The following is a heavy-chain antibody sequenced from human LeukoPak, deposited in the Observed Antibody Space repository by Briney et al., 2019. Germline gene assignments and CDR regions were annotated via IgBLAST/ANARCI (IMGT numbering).Heavy chain of an antibody. V-gene: IGHV3-30*18. J-gene: IGHJ4*02. Sequence: GGSLRLSCAASGFTFTTYWMSWVRQAPGKGLEWVAVISHDGSNKYYADSVKGRFTISRDNSKNTLYLQMNSLRAEDTAVYYCAKDFSSSGFDYWGQGTLVTVSS. D-gene: IGHD6-6*01. CDR2: ISHDGSNK. CDR1: GFTFTTYW. CDR3: AKDFSSSGFDY.